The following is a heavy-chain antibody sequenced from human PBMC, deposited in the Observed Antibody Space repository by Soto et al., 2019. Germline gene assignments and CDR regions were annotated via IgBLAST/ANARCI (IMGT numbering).Heavy chain of an antibody. D-gene: IGHD5-12*01. V-gene: IGHV4-34*01. Sequence: QVQLQQWGAGLLKPSETLSLNCAVTGGSLSGYYWSWIRQPPGKGLEWIGEVKDGGHTNYSPSLSRRVTISSDTSNHKCPLGLNSVAAADTGVYYCARGGEGVVATHWDQGSLVAVSS. CDR1: GGSLSGYY. J-gene: IGHJ4*02. CDR3: ARGGEGVVATH. CDR2: VKDGGHT.